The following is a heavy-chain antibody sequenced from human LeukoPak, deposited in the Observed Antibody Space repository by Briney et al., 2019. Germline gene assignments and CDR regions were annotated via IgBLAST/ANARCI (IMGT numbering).Heavy chain of an antibody. CDR1: GGSISSSSYY. V-gene: IGHV4-39*01. CDR2: IYYSGST. J-gene: IGHJ4*02. Sequence: SETLSLTCTVSGGSISSSSYYWGWIRQPPGKGLEWIGSIYYSGSTYYNPSLKSRVTISVDTSKNQFSLKLSSVTAADTAVYYCARHQGFLIAVRGDFDYWGQGTLVTVSS. CDR3: ARHQGFLIAVRGDFDY. D-gene: IGHD6-19*01.